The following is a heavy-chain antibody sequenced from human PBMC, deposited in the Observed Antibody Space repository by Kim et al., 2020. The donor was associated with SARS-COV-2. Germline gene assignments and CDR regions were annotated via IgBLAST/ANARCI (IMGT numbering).Heavy chain of an antibody. V-gene: IGHV1-69*04. D-gene: IGHD3-10*01. J-gene: IGHJ5*02. CDR3: ARDYYYVSGTKFDP. Sequence: AQKFQGRGTITADKSTSTAYMELSSLRSEDTAVYYCARDYYYVSGTKFDPWGQGTLVTVSS.